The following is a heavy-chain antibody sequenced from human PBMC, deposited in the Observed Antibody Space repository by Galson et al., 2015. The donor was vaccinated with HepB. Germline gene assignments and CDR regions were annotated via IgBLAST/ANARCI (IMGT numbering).Heavy chain of an antibody. CDR1: GFTFSSYS. J-gene: IGHJ6*02. D-gene: IGHD6-13*01. Sequence: SLRLSCAASGFTFSSYSMNWVRQAPGKGLEWVSSISSSSSYIYYADSVKGRFTISRDNAKNSLYLQMNSLRAEDTAVYYCARDGGSSWPKYYYGMDVWGQGTTVTVSS. V-gene: IGHV3-21*01. CDR3: ARDGGSSWPKYYYGMDV. CDR2: ISSSSSYI.